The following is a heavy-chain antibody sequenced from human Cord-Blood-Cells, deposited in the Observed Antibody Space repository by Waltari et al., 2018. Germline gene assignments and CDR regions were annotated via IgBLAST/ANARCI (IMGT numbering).Heavy chain of an antibody. CDR3: AKFVHDSGSYAFDI. V-gene: IGHV4-34*01. CDR2: INHSGST. Sequence: QVQLQQWGAGLLKPSETLSLTCAVYGGSFSGYYWSWIRQPPGKGLEWIGEINHSGSTNYNPSLKSRVTISVDTSKNQFSLKLSSVTAADTAVYYCAKFVHDSGSYAFDIWGQGTMVTVSS. CDR1: GGSFSGYY. D-gene: IGHD1-26*01. J-gene: IGHJ3*02.